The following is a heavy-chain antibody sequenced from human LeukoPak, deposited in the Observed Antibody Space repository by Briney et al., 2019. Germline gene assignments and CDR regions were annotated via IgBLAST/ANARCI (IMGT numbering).Heavy chain of an antibody. Sequence: RADTLSLICTVSGGSTRSYYGGWIRQPRGGGLGWLGYIYYTESTNYTPSLKTRVTISVDTSKNQCSLKLSSVTAADTAVYYCARQKAPGPYGGVDYWGQGTLVTVSS. CDR1: GGSTRSYY. V-gene: IGHV4-59*08. J-gene: IGHJ4*02. CDR2: IYYTEST. CDR3: ARQKAPGPYGGVDY. D-gene: IGHD3-16*01.